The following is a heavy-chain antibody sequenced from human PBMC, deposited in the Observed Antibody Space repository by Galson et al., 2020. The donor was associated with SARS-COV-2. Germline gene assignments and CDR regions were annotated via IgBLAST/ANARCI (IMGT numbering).Heavy chain of an antibody. D-gene: IGHD2-15*01. J-gene: IGHJ4*02. CDR2: IIPIFGTA. CDR3: ARDPQLGYCSGGSCPGLDY. CDR1: GGTFSSYA. Sequence: SVKVSCKASGGTFSSYAISWVQQAPGQGLEWMGGIIPIFGTANYAQKFQGRVTITADESTSTAYMELSSLRSEDTAVYYCARDPQLGYCSGGSCPGLDYWGQGTLVTVSS. V-gene: IGHV1-69*13.